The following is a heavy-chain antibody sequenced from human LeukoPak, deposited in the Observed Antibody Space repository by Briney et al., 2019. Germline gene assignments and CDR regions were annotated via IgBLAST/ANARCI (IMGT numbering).Heavy chain of an antibody. J-gene: IGHJ4*02. CDR2: IWYDGGTK. D-gene: IGHD6-13*01. CDR3: ARGSHIGAAGILDN. CDR1: GFTFTTYG. V-gene: IGHV3-33*01. Sequence: GGFLRLSCAASGFTFTTYGMHWVRQAPGKGLEWVAVIWYDGGTKYYADSVKGRFTISRDDSENTLYLQMNSLRAEDTAVYYCARGSHIGAAGILDNWGQGTLVTVSS.